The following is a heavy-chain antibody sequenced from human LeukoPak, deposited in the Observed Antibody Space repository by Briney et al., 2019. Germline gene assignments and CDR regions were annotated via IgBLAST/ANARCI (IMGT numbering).Heavy chain of an antibody. V-gene: IGHV1-2*06. CDR2: INPNSGGT. D-gene: IGHD5-12*01. CDR3: ARDRHSGYDAFDI. J-gene: IGHJ3*02. Sequence: ASVKVSCKASGYTFTGYYMHWVRQAPGQGLEWMGRINPNSGGTNYAQKFQGRVTMTRDTSISTAYMELSRLRSDDTAVYYCARDRHSGYDAFDIWGQGKMVTVSS. CDR1: GYTFTGYY.